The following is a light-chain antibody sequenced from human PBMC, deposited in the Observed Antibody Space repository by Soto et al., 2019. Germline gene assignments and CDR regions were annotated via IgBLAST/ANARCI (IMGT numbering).Light chain of an antibody. CDR1: QSLLHSNGYNY. CDR3: MQALCTPT. CDR2: LGS. V-gene: IGKV2-28*01. J-gene: IGKJ1*01. Sequence: DIVMTQSPLSLPVTPGEPASISCRSSQSLLHSNGYNYLDWYLQKPEQSPHLLIYLGSNWASGVPQRLSASGSGTDFTLKISRVEDEDVGVYYYMQALCTPTLGQDAKVEIK.